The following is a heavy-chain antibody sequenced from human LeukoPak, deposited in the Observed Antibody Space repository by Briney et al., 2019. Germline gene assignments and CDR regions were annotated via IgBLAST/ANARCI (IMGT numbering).Heavy chain of an antibody. J-gene: IGHJ4*02. CDR2: ISRSGNTI. CDR1: GFTFSGCE. V-gene: IGHV3-48*03. Sequence: PGGSLRLSCAISGFTFSGCELTWVRQAPGKGLEWISYISRSGNTIYYADSVKGRFTTSRDNAKNSLYLRMNSLRAEDTAVYYCARDLYSSSLDYWGQGTLVTVSS. D-gene: IGHD6-13*01. CDR3: ARDLYSSSLDY.